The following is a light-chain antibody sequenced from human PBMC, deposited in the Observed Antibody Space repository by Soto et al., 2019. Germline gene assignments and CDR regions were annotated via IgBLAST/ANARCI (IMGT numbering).Light chain of an antibody. CDR3: QQYHTYSWT. CDR1: QSVSSNF. CDR2: GAS. J-gene: IGKJ1*01. V-gene: IGKV3-20*01. Sequence: IVLTQYPGTLSLSPGERGALSCLASQSVSSNFLAWYQEKPGQARRLLIYGASSRATGITDRFSGGGSGTEFTLTISSLKPDDFANYYCQQYHTYSWTFGPGTKVDIK.